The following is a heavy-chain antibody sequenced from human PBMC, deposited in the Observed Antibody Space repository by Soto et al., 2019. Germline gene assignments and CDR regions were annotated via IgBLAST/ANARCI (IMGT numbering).Heavy chain of an antibody. V-gene: IGHV4-59*01. CDR3: AREARVPAAYGWFDP. CDR2: IYYSGST. J-gene: IGHJ5*02. Sequence: QVQLQESGPGLVKPSETLSLTCTVSGGSISSYYWSWIRQPPGKGLEWIGYIYYSGSTNYNPSLKSRVTISVDTSKNQFSLKLSSVTAADTAVYYCAREARVPAAYGWFDPWSQGTLVTVSS. CDR1: GGSISSYY. D-gene: IGHD2-2*01.